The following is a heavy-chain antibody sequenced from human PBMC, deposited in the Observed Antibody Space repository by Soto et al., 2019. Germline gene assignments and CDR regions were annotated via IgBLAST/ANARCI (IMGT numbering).Heavy chain of an antibody. CDR2: IYYSGST. D-gene: IGHD3-9*01. J-gene: IGHJ4*02. CDR1: GGSISSYY. Sequence: SETLSLTCTVSGGSISSYYWSWIRQPPGKGLEWIGYIYYSGSTNYNPSLKSRVTISVDTSKNQFSLKLSSVTAADTAVYYCARHPSHFDWLYFDYWGQGTLVTVSS. V-gene: IGHV4-59*08. CDR3: ARHPSHFDWLYFDY.